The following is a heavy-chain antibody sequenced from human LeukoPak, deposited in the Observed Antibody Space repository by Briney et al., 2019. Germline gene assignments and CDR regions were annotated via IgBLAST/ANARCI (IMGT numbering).Heavy chain of an antibody. CDR2: IYTSGST. CDR1: GGSISSGSYY. D-gene: IGHD1-26*01. V-gene: IGHV4-61*02. J-gene: IGHJ4*02. Sequence: LSLTCTVSGGSISSGSYYWSWIRQPGGKGLEWIGRIYTSGSTNYNPSVKSRVTMSVKRAKNKYSLKVRAVAAADTAVYYCARDSRLWFGGSYAFDYWGQGTLVTVSS. CDR3: ARDSRLWFGGSYAFDY.